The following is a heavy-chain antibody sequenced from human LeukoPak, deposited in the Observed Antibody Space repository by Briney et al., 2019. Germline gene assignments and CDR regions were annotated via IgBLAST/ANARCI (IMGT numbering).Heavy chain of an antibody. V-gene: IGHV3-30-3*01. Sequence: GGSLRLSCAAYGITFSSYAMHWVRQAPGKGLEWVAVISYDGSNKYYADSVKGRFTISRDNSKNTLYLQMNSLRAEDTAVYYCASLGGSYLFDYWGQGTLVTVSS. CDR2: ISYDGSNK. CDR1: GITFSSYA. J-gene: IGHJ4*02. D-gene: IGHD1-26*01. CDR3: ASLGGSYLFDY.